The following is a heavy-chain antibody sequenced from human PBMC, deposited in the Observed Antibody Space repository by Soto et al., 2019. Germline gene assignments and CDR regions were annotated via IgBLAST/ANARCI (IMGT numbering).Heavy chain of an antibody. CDR2: IWYDGSNK. Sequence: WVAVIWYDGSNKYYADFVKGRFTISRDNSKNTLYLQMNSLRAEDTAVYYCARGYSSGWSVNYFDYWGQGTLVTVSS. V-gene: IGHV3-33*01. CDR3: ARGYSSGWSVNYFDY. D-gene: IGHD6-19*01. J-gene: IGHJ4*02.